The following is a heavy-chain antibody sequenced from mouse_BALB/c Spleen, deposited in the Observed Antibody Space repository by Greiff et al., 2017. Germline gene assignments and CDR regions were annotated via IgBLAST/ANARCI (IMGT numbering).Heavy chain of an antibody. CDR2: IRLKSNNYAT. CDR1: GFTFSNYW. CDR3: TRDGYYKAY. D-gene: IGHD2-3*01. Sequence: DVKLVESGGGLVQPGGSMKLSCVASGFTFSNYWMNWVRQSPEKGLEWVAEIRLKSNNYATHYAESVKGRFTISRDDSKSSVYLQMNNLRAEDTGIYYCTRDGYYKAYWGQGTLVTVSA. J-gene: IGHJ3*01. V-gene: IGHV6-6*02.